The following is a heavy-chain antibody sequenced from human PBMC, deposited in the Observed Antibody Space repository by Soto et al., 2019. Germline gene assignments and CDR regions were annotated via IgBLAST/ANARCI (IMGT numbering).Heavy chain of an antibody. V-gene: IGHV4-61*01. CDR3: AIDLSCSNGMDV. CDR1: GGSVSRDSHY. J-gene: IGHJ6*02. Sequence: PSYTLSLTCTVSGGSVSRDSHYWSLIRQPPGKGLEWIGYTYYSGSTNYNPSLKIRAIILVDTSKNQFSRKLRSLTPADTAVYYCAIDLSCSNGMDVWGQGTTVTAP. D-gene: IGHD3-10*02. CDR2: TYYSGST.